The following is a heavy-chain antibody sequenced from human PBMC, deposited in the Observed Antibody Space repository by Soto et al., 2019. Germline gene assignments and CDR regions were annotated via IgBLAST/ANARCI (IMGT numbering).Heavy chain of an antibody. V-gene: IGHV3-23*01. CDR3: AKGGGLSISGVEDAFDI. D-gene: IGHD3-10*01. CDR1: GFTFSSYA. Sequence: GGSLRLSCAASGFTFSSYAMSWVRQAPGKGLEWVSAISGSGGSTYYADSVKGRFTISRDNSKNTLYLQMNSLRAEDTAVYYCAKGGGLSISGVEDAFDIWGQGTMVTVSS. CDR2: ISGSGGST. J-gene: IGHJ3*02.